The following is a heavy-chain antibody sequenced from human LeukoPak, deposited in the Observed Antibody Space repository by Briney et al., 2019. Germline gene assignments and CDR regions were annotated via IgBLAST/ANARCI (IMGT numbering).Heavy chain of an antibody. J-gene: IGHJ4*02. Sequence: PSETLSLTCTVSGGYISSYYWSWIRQPPGKGLEWIGYIYYSGSTNYNPSLKSRVTISVDTSKNQFSLKLSSVTAADTAVYYCARGRIAVAGTRDYFDYWGQGTLVTVSS. CDR2: IYYSGST. CDR1: GGYISSYY. D-gene: IGHD6-19*01. CDR3: ARGRIAVAGTRDYFDY. V-gene: IGHV4-59*12.